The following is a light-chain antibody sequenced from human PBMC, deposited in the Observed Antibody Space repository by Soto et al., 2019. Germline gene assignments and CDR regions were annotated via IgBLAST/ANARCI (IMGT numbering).Light chain of an antibody. CDR3: CSFALRSTLI. J-gene: IGLJ2*01. CDR2: EGG. CDR1: SSDVGNYNL. V-gene: IGLV2-23*01. Sequence: QSVLTQPASVSGSPGQSITISCTGTSSDVGNYNLVSWYQQYPGKAPKLMIYEGGKRPSGVSNRFSGSKSGNTASLTISGLQAEDEADYYCCSFALRSTLICGGGTQLTVL.